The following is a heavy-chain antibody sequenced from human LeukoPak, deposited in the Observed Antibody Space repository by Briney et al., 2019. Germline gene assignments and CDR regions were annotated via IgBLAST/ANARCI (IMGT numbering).Heavy chain of an antibody. D-gene: IGHD2-2*01. CDR1: GFTFSSYS. Sequence: PGGSLRLSCAASGFTFSSYSMNWVRQAPGKGLEWVSSISSSSSYIYYADSVKGRFTISRDNAKNSLYLQMNSLRAEDTAVYYCAKDLWKYQLRTLDYWGQGTLVTVSS. J-gene: IGHJ4*02. CDR3: AKDLWKYQLRTLDY. CDR2: ISSSSSYI. V-gene: IGHV3-21*01.